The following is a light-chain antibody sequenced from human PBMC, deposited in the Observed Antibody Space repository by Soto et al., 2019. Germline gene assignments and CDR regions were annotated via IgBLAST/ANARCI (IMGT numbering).Light chain of an antibody. CDR3: ISYTGSSTSYV. CDR1: SSDVGSYDH. CDR2: EVS. V-gene: IGLV2-14*01. J-gene: IGLJ1*01. Sequence: QSALTLPASVSGSPGQSITISCSGTSSDVGSYDHVAWYQQFPGKTPKIMIYEVSNRPSGVSSRFSGSKSGNTASLTISGLQDEDEADYYCISYTGSSTSYVLGSGTKVTVL.